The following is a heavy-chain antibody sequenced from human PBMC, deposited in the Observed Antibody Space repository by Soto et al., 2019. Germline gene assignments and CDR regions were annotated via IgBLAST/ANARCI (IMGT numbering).Heavy chain of an antibody. V-gene: IGHV1-69*13. CDR3: ARDRSIAARQEDYYGMDV. CDR1: GGTFSSYA. Sequence: GGSVKVSCKASGGTFSSYAISWVRQAPGQGLEWMGGIIPIFGTANYAQKFQGRVTITADESTSTAYMELSSLRSEDTAVYYCARDRSIAARQEDYYGMDVWGQGTTVTVSS. D-gene: IGHD6-6*01. J-gene: IGHJ6*02. CDR2: IIPIFGTA.